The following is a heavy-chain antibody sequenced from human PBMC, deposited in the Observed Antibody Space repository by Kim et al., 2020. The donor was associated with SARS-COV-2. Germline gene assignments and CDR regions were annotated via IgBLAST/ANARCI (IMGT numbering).Heavy chain of an antibody. D-gene: IGHD6-19*01. V-gene: IGHV4-59*01. J-gene: IGHJ4*02. CDR3: ARYSSGWFFDY. CDR2: T. Sequence: THSTPTLKRRVTISGDTAKNQFSLKRSSVTAADTAVYYCARYSSGWFFDYWGQGTLVTVSS.